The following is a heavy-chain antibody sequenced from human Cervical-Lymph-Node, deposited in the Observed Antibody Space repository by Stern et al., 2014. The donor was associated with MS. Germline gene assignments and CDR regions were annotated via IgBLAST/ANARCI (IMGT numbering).Heavy chain of an antibody. V-gene: IGHV3-11*01. CDR1: GFTFSDYY. Sequence: VQLEESGGGLVKPGGSLRLSCAASGFTFSDYYMSWVRQAPGKGLEEILYISGSGGTKYYAASVKGRFTGSWDTAKKSEYLPMNSLRADDTAVYYCARGDQPLENNLLDYWGQGTLVTVSS. CDR3: ARGDQPLENNLLDY. CDR2: ISGSGGTK. J-gene: IGHJ4*02. D-gene: IGHD1-1*01.